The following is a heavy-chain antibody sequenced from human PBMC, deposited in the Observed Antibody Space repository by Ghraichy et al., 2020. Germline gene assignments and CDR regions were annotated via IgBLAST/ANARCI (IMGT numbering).Heavy chain of an antibody. D-gene: IGHD2-21*02. CDR3: ARDRTARLLGVTVIRGEFDF. CDR1: GFTFSGYI. Sequence: GGSLRLSCAASGFTFSGYIMNWVRQAPGKGLEWVSSISSSSTYIDYADSVKGRFIISRDNAKNSLYLQMNSLRVEDRAVYYCARDRTARLLGVTVIRGEFDFWGQGTLVTVSS. J-gene: IGHJ4*02. CDR2: ISSSSTYI. V-gene: IGHV3-21*06.